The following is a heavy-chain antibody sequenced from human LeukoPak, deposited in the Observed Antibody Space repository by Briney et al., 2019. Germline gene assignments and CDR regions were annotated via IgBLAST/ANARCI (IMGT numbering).Heavy chain of an antibody. Sequence: PSETLSLTCTVSGGSISSGGYSWSWIRQPPGKGLEWIGYIYHSGSTYYNPSLKSRVTISVDRSKNQFSLKLSSVTAADTAVYYCARRIYCGGDCYHFDIWGQGTMVTVFS. J-gene: IGHJ3*02. CDR1: GGSISSGGYS. D-gene: IGHD2-21*02. CDR3: ARRIYCGGDCYHFDI. CDR2: IYHSGST. V-gene: IGHV4-30-2*01.